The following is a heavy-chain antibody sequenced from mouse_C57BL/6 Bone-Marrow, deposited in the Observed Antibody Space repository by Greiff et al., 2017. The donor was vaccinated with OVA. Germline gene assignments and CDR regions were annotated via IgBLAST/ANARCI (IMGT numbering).Heavy chain of an antibody. CDR3: TTAVTTANYFDY. CDR2: IDPENGDT. V-gene: IGHV14-4*01. J-gene: IGHJ2*01. D-gene: IGHD1-2*01. Sequence: EVKLMESGAELVRPGASVKLSCTASGFNIKDDYMHWVKQRPEQGLEWIGWIDPENGDTEYASKFQGKATITADTSSNTAYLQLSSLPSEDTAVYYCTTAVTTANYFDYWGQGTTLTVSS. CDR1: GFNIKDDY.